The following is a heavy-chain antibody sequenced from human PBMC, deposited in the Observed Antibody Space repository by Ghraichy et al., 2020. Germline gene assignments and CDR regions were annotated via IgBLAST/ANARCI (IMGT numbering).Heavy chain of an antibody. CDR3: ARGGLQARVVAATQPGY. D-gene: IGHD2-15*01. V-gene: IGHV1-2*02. CDR2: INPNSGGT. CDR1: GYTFTGYY. J-gene: IGHJ4*02. Sequence: ASVKVSCKASGYTFTGYYMHWVRQAPGQGLEWMGWINPNSGGTNYAQKFQGRVTMTRDTSISTAYMELSRLRSDDTAVYYCARGGLQARVVAATQPGYWGQGTLVTVSS.